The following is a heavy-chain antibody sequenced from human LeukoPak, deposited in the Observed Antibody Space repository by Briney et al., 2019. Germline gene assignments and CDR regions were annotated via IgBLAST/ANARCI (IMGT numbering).Heavy chain of an antibody. CDR1: GLTFDEYA. CDR3: AKDIGSSGYYNHFDY. Sequence: GGSLRLSCPASGLTFDEYAMHWVRQAPGKGLEWVSGISWNSGRIDYADAVKGRFTISRDDAKNSLYLQMNSQRAEDMALYYCAKDIGSSGYYNHFDYWGQGTLVTVSS. J-gene: IGHJ4*02. CDR2: ISWNSGRI. D-gene: IGHD3-22*01. V-gene: IGHV3-9*03.